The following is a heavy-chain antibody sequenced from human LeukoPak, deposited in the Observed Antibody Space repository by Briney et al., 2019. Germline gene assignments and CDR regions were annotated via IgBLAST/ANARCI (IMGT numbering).Heavy chain of an antibody. J-gene: IGHJ3*02. D-gene: IGHD3-3*01. CDR3: AGPNYDSEPGAFDI. CDR2: ISGSGGST. Sequence: GGSLRLSCAASGFTFSSYAMSWVRQAPGKGLEWVSAISGSGGSTYYADSVKGRFTISRDNAKHSLYLQMNSLRAKDTAVYYCAGPNYDSEPGAFDIWGQGTMVTVSS. CDR1: GFTFSSYA. V-gene: IGHV3-23*01.